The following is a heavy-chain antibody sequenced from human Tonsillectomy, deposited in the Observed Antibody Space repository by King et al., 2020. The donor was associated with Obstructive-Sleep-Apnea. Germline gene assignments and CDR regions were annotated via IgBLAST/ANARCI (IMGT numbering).Heavy chain of an antibody. D-gene: IGHD3-22*01. CDR2: INWNSGSI. Sequence: VQLVESGGGLVQPGRSLRLSCAASGFTFDDFAMHWVRQAPGKGLEWVSGINWNSGSIGYADSVKGRFTISRDNAKNSLYLQMNSLRAEDTAWYYCAKATSALYYDTSGWIDYWGQGTLVTVSS. J-gene: IGHJ4*02. CDR1: GFTFDDFA. V-gene: IGHV3-9*01. CDR3: AKATSALYYDTSGWIDY.